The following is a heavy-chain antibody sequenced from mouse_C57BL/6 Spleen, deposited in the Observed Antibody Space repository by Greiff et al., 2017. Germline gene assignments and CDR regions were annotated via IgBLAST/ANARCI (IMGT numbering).Heavy chain of an antibody. V-gene: IGHV1-69*01. CDR2: VDPSDSYT. D-gene: IGHD1-1*02. Sequence: QVQLQQPGAELVMPGASVKLSCKASGYTFTSYWMHWVKQRPGQGLEWIGEVDPSDSYTNYNQKFKGQSTLTVDKSSSTADMQLSSVTSEDSAVYYCARSLVGFAYWGQGTLVTVSA. J-gene: IGHJ3*01. CDR1: GYTFTSYW. CDR3: ARSLVGFAY.